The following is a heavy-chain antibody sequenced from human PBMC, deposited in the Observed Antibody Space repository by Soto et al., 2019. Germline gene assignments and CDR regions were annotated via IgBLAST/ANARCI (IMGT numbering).Heavy chain of an antibody. D-gene: IGHD4-17*01. CDR1: GFTFSAYA. CDR3: AHPRGYGVFDAYDI. CDR2: ISYDDGNYK. Sequence: LRLSCAGSGFTFSAYALHWVRQAPGKGLEWVAVISYDDGNYKYYADSVKGRFTISRDNSKNTLYLQMNSLRPEDTAVYYCAHPRGYGVFDAYDIWGQGTMVTVSS. V-gene: IGHV3-30-3*01. J-gene: IGHJ3*02.